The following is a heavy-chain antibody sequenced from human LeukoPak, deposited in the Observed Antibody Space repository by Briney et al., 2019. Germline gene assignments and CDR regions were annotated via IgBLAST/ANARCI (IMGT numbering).Heavy chain of an antibody. CDR1: GGSISSGGYY. D-gene: IGHD6-6*01. CDR2: IYHSGST. CDR3: ARWSGSVTARNYYYYMDV. J-gene: IGHJ6*03. Sequence: MPSETLSLTCTVSGGSISSGGYYWSWIRQPPGKGLEWIGYIYHSGSTYYNPSLKSRVTISVDRSKNQFSLKLSSVTAADTAVYYCARWSGSVTARNYYYYMDVWGEGTTVTVSS. V-gene: IGHV4-30-2*01.